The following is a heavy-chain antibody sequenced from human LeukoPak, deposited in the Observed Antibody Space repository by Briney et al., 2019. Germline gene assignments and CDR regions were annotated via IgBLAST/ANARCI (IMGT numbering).Heavy chain of an antibody. J-gene: IGHJ4*02. Sequence: GGSLILSCAASGFTFDDYGMSWVRQAPGKGLEWVSGINWNGGSTGYADSVKGRFTISRDNAKNSLYLQMNSLRAEDTALYYCARDREGYCSSTSRQYFDYWGQGTLVTVSS. CDR2: INWNGGST. D-gene: IGHD2-2*01. CDR3: ARDREGYCSSTSRQYFDY. CDR1: GFTFDDYG. V-gene: IGHV3-20*04.